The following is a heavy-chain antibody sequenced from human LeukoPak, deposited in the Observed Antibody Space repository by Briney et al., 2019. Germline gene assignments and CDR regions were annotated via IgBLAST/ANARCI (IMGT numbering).Heavy chain of an antibody. CDR2: IYYSGST. CDR1: GGSISSYY. J-gene: IGHJ4*02. V-gene: IGHV4-59*01. Sequence: PSETLSLTCTVPGGSISSYYWSWIRQPPGKGLEWIGYIYYSGSTNYNPSLKSRVTISVDTSKNQFSLKLSSVTAADTAVYYCARERPNYYDSSGIDYWGQGTLVTVSS. CDR3: ARERPNYYDSSGIDY. D-gene: IGHD3-22*01.